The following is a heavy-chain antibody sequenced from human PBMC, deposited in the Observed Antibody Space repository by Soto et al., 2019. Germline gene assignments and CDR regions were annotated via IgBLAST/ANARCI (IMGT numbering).Heavy chain of an antibody. CDR1: GGSISSGDYY. CDR3: ARTLAAAVKYFDL. V-gene: IGHV4-30-4*01. J-gene: IGHJ2*01. Sequence: QVQLQESGPGLVKPSQTLSLTCTVSGGSISSGDYYWSWIRQPPGKGLEWIGYIYYSGSTYYNPSLKSRVTISLHTSKNHFSLKLSSVTAADTAVYYCARTLAAAVKYFDLWGRGTLVTVSS. D-gene: IGHD6-13*01. CDR2: IYYSGST.